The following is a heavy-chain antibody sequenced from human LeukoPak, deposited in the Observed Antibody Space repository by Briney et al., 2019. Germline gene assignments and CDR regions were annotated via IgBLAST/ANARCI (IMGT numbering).Heavy chain of an antibody. CDR2: IYSSGSS. CDR1: GGSFSGYY. D-gene: IGHD2-15*01. Sequence: PSETLSLTCAVYGGSFSGYYWSWIRQPAGKGLEWIGRIYSSGSSNYNPSLKSRVTMSVDTSKNQFSLKLNSVTAADTAVYYCARDGGYCSGDTCYNHYYYMDVWGKGTTVTISS. CDR3: ARDGGYCSGDTCYNHYYYMDV. V-gene: IGHV4-4*07. J-gene: IGHJ6*03.